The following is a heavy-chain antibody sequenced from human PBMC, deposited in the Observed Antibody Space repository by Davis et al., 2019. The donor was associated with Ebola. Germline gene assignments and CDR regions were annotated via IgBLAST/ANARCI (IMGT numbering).Heavy chain of an antibody. CDR2: IIPILGPP. CDR3: ARGVVSGRGYDEFDS. D-gene: IGHD5-12*01. Sequence: SSVTVSCKASGGTFSSDGISWVRQAPGQGLEWMGGIIPILGPPHHAQNFQGRLTITADRSTDTVYMELSRLRSEDTAVYYCARGVVSGRGYDEFDSWGQGTLVTVSS. V-gene: IGHV1-69*10. J-gene: IGHJ4*02. CDR1: GGTFSSDG.